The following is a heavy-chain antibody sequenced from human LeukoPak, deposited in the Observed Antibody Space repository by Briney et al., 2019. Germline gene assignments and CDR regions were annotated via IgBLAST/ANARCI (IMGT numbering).Heavy chain of an antibody. CDR1: GYTFTGYY. D-gene: IGHD3-22*01. CDR2: INPNSGGT. J-gene: IGHJ3*02. V-gene: IGHV1-2*02. CDR3: ARDLSLNYYDSSGYYYPAFDI. Sequence: ASVKVSCKASGYTFTGYYMHWVRQAPGQGLEWMGWINPNSGGTNYAQKFQGRVTMTRDTSISTAYMELSRLRSDDTAVYYCARDLSLNYYDSSGYYYPAFDIWGQGTMVTVSS.